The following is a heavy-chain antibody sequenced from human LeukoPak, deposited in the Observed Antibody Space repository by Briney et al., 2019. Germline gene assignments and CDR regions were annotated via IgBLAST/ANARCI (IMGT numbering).Heavy chain of an antibody. J-gene: IGHJ4*02. D-gene: IGHD6-13*01. CDR3: AREAYSSPTGY. CDR2: IKQDGSEK. V-gene: IGHV3-7*01. CDR1: GSTFSSYW. Sequence: GGSLRLSRAASGSTFSSYWMSWVRQAPGKGLEWVANIKQDGSEKYYVDSVKGRFTISRDNAKNSLYLQMNSLRAEDTAVYYCAREAYSSPTGYWGQGNLVTVSS.